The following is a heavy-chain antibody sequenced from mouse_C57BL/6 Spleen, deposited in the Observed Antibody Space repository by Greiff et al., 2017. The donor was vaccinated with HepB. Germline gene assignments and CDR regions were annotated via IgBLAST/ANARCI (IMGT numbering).Heavy chain of an antibody. CDR2: ISSGGDYI. D-gene: IGHD2-4*01. Sequence: EVKLVESREGLVKPGGSLKLSCAASGFTFSSYAMSWVRQTPEKRLEWVAYISSGGDYIYYADTVKGRFTISRDNARNTLYLQLGSLKSEDTAMYYCTRERGYDYDGFAYWGQGTLVTVSA. CDR3: TRERGYDYDGFAY. V-gene: IGHV5-9-1*02. J-gene: IGHJ3*01. CDR1: GFTFSSYA.